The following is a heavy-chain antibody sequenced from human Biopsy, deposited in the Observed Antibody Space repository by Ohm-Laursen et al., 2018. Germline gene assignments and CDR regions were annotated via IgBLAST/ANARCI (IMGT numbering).Heavy chain of an antibody. Sequence: TLSLTCTVSGASMTGYFWTWVRQPAGKGLEWIGHIYTIGDTTYNPSLESGVTMSLDTSKNQFSLKMTSLTAADTAVYFCAREDEGLLRALDLWGQGTMVTVSS. CDR2: IYTIGDT. J-gene: IGHJ3*01. D-gene: IGHD3-3*01. CDR3: AREDEGLLRALDL. V-gene: IGHV4-4*07. CDR1: GASMTGYF.